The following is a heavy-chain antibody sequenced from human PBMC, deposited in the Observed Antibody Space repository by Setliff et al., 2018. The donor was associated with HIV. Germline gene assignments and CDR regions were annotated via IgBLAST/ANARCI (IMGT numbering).Heavy chain of an antibody. D-gene: IGHD3-3*01. CDR1: GGSISSSSYY. V-gene: IGHV4-39*01. CDR3: ARHFSIFGVTIISNDAFDI. Sequence: SETLSLTCTVSGGSISSSSYYWGWVRQPPGKGPEWIGSVYYSGTTYYNPSLTSRVTISVDTSKNQFSLKLTSVTAADTALYYCARHFSIFGVTIISNDAFDIWGRGTMVTVSS. J-gene: IGHJ3*02. CDR2: VYYSGTT.